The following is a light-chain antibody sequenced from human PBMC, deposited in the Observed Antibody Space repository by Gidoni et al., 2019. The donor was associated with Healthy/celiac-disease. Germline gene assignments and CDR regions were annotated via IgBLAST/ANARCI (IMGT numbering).Light chain of an antibody. Sequence: QSVLTQPPSVSAAPGQKVTTSCSGSSSSIGNKCVSWYQQHPGTAPKLLIYDNNKRPSGIPDRFSGSKSGTSATLGITGLQTGDEADYYCGTWDSSLSAVVFGGGTKLTVL. CDR3: GTWDSSLSAVV. V-gene: IGLV1-51*01. CDR2: DNN. J-gene: IGLJ2*01. CDR1: SSSIGNKC.